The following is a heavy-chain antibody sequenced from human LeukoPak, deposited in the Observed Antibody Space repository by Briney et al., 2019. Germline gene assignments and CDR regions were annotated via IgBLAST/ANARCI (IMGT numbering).Heavy chain of an antibody. J-gene: IGHJ6*03. CDR1: GFIFSSYS. CDR3: ARDGSFFYGDPPGYMDV. Sequence: GGSLRLSCAASGFIFSSYSMNWVRQAPGKGLEWVSYISSSSSPIYYADSVKGRFTISRDNAKNSLYLQISSLKAEDTAVYYCARDGSFFYGDPPGYMDVWGKGTTVTVSS. V-gene: IGHV3-48*01. D-gene: IGHD4-17*01. CDR2: ISSSSSPI.